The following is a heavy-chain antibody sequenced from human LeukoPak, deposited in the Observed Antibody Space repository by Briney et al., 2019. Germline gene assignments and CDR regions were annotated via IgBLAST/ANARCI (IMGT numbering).Heavy chain of an antibody. CDR3: AHIQSYYDFWSGYKQYYFDY. D-gene: IGHD3-3*01. V-gene: IGHV2-5*02. CDR1: GFSLRTRGVG. CDR2: IYWDDDK. Sequence: SGPTLVNPPQTLTLTCTFSGFSLRTRGVGVGWIRQPPGKALEWLALIYWDDDKRYSPSLKSRLTITKDTSKNQVVLTMTNMDPVDTATYYCAHIQSYYDFWSGYKQYYFDYWGQGTLVTVSS. J-gene: IGHJ4*02.